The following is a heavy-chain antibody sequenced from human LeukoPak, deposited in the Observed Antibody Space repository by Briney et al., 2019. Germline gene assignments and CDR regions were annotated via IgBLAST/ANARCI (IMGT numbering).Heavy chain of an antibody. J-gene: IGHJ4*02. CDR2: IYHSGST. CDR3: ARSQLRFLEWPSFDY. D-gene: IGHD3-3*01. CDR1: GGSISSYY. V-gene: IGHV4-59*12. Sequence: KPSETLSLTCTVSGGSISSYYWSWIRQPPGKGLEWIGYIYHSGSTYYNPSLKSRVTISVDRSKNQFSLKLSSVTAADTAVYYCARSQLRFLEWPSFDYWGQGTLVTVSS.